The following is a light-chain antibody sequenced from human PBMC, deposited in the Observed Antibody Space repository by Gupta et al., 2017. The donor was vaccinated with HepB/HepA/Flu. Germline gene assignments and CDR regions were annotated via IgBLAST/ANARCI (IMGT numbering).Light chain of an antibody. V-gene: IGKV4-1*01. J-gene: IGKJ3*01. CDR1: QRVLYRSNNKNY. CDR3: QQYYSTPPFT. CDR2: WAS. Sequence: EIVMTQSPDSMAVSLGERATINCKSSQRVLYRSNNKNYLAWYQQKPGQPPKLLIYWASTRESGVPDRFSGSGSGTDFTLTISSLQAEDVAVYYCQQYYSTPPFTFGPGTKVDIK.